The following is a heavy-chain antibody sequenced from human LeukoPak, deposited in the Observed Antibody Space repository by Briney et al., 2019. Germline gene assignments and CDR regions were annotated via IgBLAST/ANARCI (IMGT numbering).Heavy chain of an antibody. V-gene: IGHV3-9*01. CDR2: ISWNGGSL. CDR1: GFTFGDYA. CDR3: AKSVLRYFDSPHYFDD. Sequence: GGSLRLSCAAAGFTFGDYAMSWVRQAPGKGLEWVSGISWNGGSLGYADSVRGRFTISRDNAKNSLYLQMKSLRAEDTALYYCAKSVLRYFDSPHYFDDWGQGTLVTVSS. J-gene: IGHJ4*02. D-gene: IGHD3-9*01.